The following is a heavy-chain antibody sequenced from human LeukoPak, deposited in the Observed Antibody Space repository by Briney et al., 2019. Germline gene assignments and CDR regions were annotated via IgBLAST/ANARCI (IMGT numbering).Heavy chain of an antibody. V-gene: IGHV4-39*01. Sequence: SETLSLTCTVSGGSISSSSYYWGWIRQPPGKGLEWIGSIYYSGSTYYNPSLKSRVTISVDTSKNQFSLKLSSVTAADTAVYYCARRGRLRQYFDYWGQGTLVTVSS. D-gene: IGHD4-17*01. CDR3: ARRGRLRQYFDY. CDR1: GGSISSSSYY. J-gene: IGHJ4*02. CDR2: IYYSGST.